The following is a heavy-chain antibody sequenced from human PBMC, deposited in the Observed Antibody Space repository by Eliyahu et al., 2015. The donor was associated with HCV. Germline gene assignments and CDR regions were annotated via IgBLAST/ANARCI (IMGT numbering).Heavy chain of an antibody. CDR2: IYTSGSS. CDR1: XGXISSYY. J-gene: IGHJ5*02. Sequence: QVQLQESGPGLVKPSETLSLTCTVSXGXISSYYWSWIRQPAGKGLEWIGRIYTSGSSNYNPSPKSRVTMSVDTSKNQFSLKLSSVTAADTAVYYCARDGGAIVVPADTSGWFDPWGQGTLVTVSS. V-gene: IGHV4-4*07. CDR3: ARDGGAIVVPADTSGWFDP. D-gene: IGHD2-2*01.